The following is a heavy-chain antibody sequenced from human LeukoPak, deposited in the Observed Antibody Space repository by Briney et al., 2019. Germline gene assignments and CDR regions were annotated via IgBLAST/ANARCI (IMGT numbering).Heavy chain of an antibody. CDR2: ISASGDST. CDR1: GFTFSSYT. J-gene: IGHJ4*02. Sequence: GGSLRLSCAASGFTFSSYTIAWVRQAPEKGLEWVSAISASGDSTYSADSVKGRFTISRDNFKNTLYLQFNSLRAEDTAVYYCAKSPTVVTDYFDYWGQGTLVTVSS. CDR3: AKSPTVVTDYFDY. D-gene: IGHD4-23*01. V-gene: IGHV3-23*01.